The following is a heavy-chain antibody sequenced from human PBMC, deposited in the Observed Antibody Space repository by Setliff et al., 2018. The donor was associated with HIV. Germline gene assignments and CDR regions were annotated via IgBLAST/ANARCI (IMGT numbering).Heavy chain of an antibody. J-gene: IGHJ3*01. CDR3: ARRAYCGDDCDAFGF. D-gene: IGHD2-21*02. CDR2: TNHSGST. Sequence: ETLSLTCAVYGGSFSGFYWNWIRQTPGKGLEWIGETNHSGSTNYNPSLKSRVTISLNTSKKQFSLKLNSVTAADTAVYYCARRAYCGDDCDAFGFWGQGTMVTVSS. CDR1: GGSFSGFY. V-gene: IGHV4-34*01.